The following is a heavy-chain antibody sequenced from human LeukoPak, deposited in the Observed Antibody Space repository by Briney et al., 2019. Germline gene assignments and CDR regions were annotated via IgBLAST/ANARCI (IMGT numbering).Heavy chain of an antibody. D-gene: IGHD2-15*01. CDR3: ARDVLDVVVVVAATPSWFDP. V-gene: IGHV4-4*07. Sequence: PSETLSLTCTVSGGSTSSYYWSWIRQPAGKGLEWIGRIYTSGSTNYNPSLKSRVTMSVDTSKNQFSLKLSSVTAADTAVYYCARDVLDVVVVVAATPSWFDPWGQGTLVTVSS. CDR1: GGSTSSYY. CDR2: IYTSGST. J-gene: IGHJ5*02.